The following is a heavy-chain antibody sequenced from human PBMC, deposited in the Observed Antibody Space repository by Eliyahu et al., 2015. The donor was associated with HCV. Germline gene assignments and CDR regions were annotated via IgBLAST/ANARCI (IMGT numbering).Heavy chain of an antibody. D-gene: IGHD3-3*01. CDR2: IKSKTDGGTT. CDR3: TTDRFYYYYGMDV. Sequence: EVQLVESGGGLVKPGGSLRLSCAASGFTFSNAWMNWVRQAPGKGLEWVGRIKSKTDGGTTDYAAPVKGRFTISRDDSKNTLYLQMNSLKTEDTAVYYCTTDRFYYYYGMDVWGQGTTVTVSS. CDR1: GFTFSNAW. J-gene: IGHJ6*02. V-gene: IGHV3-15*07.